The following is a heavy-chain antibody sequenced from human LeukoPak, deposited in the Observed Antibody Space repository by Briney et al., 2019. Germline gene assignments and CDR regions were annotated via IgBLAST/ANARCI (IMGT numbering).Heavy chain of an antibody. Sequence: SGGSLRLSCAASGNYWMHWVRQAPGKGLVWVSHINSDGSWTSYADSVKGRFTISKDNAKNTVYLQMNSLRAEDTAVYYCARDQDWAFDYWGQGILVTVSS. CDR1: GNYW. J-gene: IGHJ4*02. CDR2: INSDGSWT. V-gene: IGHV3-74*01. CDR3: ARDQDWAFDY. D-gene: IGHD3/OR15-3a*01.